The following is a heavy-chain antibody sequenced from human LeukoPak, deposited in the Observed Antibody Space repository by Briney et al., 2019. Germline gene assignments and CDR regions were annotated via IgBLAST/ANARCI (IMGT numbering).Heavy chain of an antibody. CDR1: GFTFSGYS. CDR2: ISSSSSTI. CDR3: ARDGFMVRGVFDY. V-gene: IGHV3-48*01. J-gene: IGHJ4*02. D-gene: IGHD3-10*01. Sequence: GGSLRLSCAASGFTFSGYSMNWVRQAPGKGLEWVSYISSSSSTIYYADSVKGRFTISRDNAKNSLYLQMNSLRAEDTAVYYCARDGFMVRGVFDYWGQGTLVTVSS.